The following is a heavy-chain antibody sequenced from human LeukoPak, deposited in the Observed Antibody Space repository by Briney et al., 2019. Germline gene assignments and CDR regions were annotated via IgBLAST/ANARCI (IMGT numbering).Heavy chain of an antibody. D-gene: IGHD3-22*01. CDR1: GGSMNTYY. J-gene: IGHJ4*02. V-gene: IGHV4-4*07. CDR2: MYPDGGG. CDR3: ARDPANYYDSNGYDY. Sequence: SETLSLTCTVSGGSMNTYYWSWIRQSAGNRLEFIGRMYPDGGGNYNPSLRGRVTISVDTSKNQFSLRLSSVTAADTAVYYCARDPANYYDSNGYDYWGQGTLVTVSS.